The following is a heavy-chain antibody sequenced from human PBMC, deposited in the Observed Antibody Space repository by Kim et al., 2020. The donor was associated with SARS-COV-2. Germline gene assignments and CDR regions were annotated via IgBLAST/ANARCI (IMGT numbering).Heavy chain of an antibody. CDR1: GGSISSYY. V-gene: IGHV4-59*01. CDR2: IYYSGST. Sequence: SETLSLTCTVSGGSISSYYWSWIRQPPGKGLEWIGYIYYSGSTNYNPSLKSRVTISVDTSKNQFSLKLSSVTAADTAVYYCARTNFDVLLWFGELLRNHYFDYWGQGTLVTVSS. J-gene: IGHJ4*02. D-gene: IGHD3-10*01. CDR3: ARTNFDVLLWFGELLRNHYFDY.